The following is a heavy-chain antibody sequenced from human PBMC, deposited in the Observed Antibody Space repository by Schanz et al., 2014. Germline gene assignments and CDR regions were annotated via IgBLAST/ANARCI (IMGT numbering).Heavy chain of an antibody. D-gene: IGHD3-3*02. Sequence: QVQLVQSGAELKNPGASVKVSCKASGYSFSAYYIHWMRQAPGQGLEWLGRFTHISQKFQGRVTMTRDTSSTTAYMELNSLRSDDTAVYYCARENKDYDSILNKFFHYGLDLWGQGTTVTVSS. CDR3: ARENKDYDSILNKFFHYGLDL. J-gene: IGHJ6*02. CDR1: GYSFSAYY. V-gene: IGHV1-2*06. CDR2: FT.